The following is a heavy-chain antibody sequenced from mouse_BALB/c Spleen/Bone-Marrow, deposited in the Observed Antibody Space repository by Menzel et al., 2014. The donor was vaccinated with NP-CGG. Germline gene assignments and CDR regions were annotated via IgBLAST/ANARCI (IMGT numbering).Heavy chain of an antibody. CDR1: GFTFSSYG. CDR3: ARRDYDYDGPWFAY. Sequence: EVTLVESGGALVKPGGSLKHSCAASGFTFSSYGVSWVRQTPDKRLEWVATISSGGSYTYYPDSVKGRFTISRDNAKNTLYLQMSSLKSEDTAMYYCARRDYDYDGPWFAYWGQGTLVAVSA. CDR2: ISSGGSYT. D-gene: IGHD2-4*01. V-gene: IGHV5-6*02. J-gene: IGHJ3*01.